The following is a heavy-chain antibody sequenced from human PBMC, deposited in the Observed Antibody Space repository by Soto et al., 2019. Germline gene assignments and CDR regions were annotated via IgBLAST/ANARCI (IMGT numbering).Heavy chain of an antibody. CDR3: ARVAYRWNGKDY. J-gene: IGHJ4*02. CDR2: IKPDGSEK. CDR1: RFPLATYW. V-gene: IGHV3-7*04. D-gene: IGHD1-1*01. Sequence: EVQLVESGGGLVQRGGSLRLSCAASRFPLATYWMTWVRQTRGKGLEWVANIKPDGSEKTYLDSVKGRFTISRDDAENSLLLQMYSLRAEDTGVYYSARVAYRWNGKDYWGRGTLVPVSS.